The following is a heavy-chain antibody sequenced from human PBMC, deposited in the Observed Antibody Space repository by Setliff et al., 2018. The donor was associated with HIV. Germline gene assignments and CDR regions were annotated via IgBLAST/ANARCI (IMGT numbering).Heavy chain of an antibody. D-gene: IGHD1-1*01. CDR2: ISYSGST. V-gene: IGHV4-59*01. CDR3: ASGNGPYYFDY. Sequence: PSETLSLTCTVSGDSISTYYWSWIRQPPAKGLEWIGYISYSGSTKYNPSLNSRVTISVDTSKNQFSLKLSSVTAAGTAVYYCASGNGPYYFDYWGQETLVTVSS. CDR1: GDSISTYY. J-gene: IGHJ4*02.